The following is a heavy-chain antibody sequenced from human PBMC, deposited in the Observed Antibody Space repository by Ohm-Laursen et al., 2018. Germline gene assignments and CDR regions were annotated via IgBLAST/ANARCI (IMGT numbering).Heavy chain of an antibody. V-gene: IGHV3-21*01. Sequence: GSLRLSCTASGFTFTNYAMSWVRQAPGKGLEWVSSISGSTTYIYYADSVKGRVTISRDNAKNSLYLQMNSLRAEDTAVYYCAREGGGRYEIGYWGQGTLVTVSS. CDR1: GFTFTNYA. J-gene: IGHJ4*02. CDR2: ISGSTTYI. CDR3: AREGGGRYEIGY. D-gene: IGHD2-15*01.